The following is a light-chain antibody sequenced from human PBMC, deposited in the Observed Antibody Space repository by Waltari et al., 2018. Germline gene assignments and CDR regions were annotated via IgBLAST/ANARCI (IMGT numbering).Light chain of an antibody. CDR2: QVS. Sequence: QPALTQPASVSGSPGQSITISCTGTSSDVGNNNHVCWYQKHPDKFPKLIIYQVSKRPSRVSDRFSGSKSGNTASLTLSGLQAEDEADYYCLSYAATVSFGFGGGTKLTVL. J-gene: IGLJ2*01. CDR1: SSDVGNNNH. CDR3: LSYAATVSFG. V-gene: IGLV2-23*02.